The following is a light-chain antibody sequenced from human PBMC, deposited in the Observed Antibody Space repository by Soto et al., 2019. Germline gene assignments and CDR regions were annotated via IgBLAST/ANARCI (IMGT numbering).Light chain of an antibody. CDR3: QQDGSSSWT. J-gene: IGKJ1*01. Sequence: EIVLTQSPGTLSLSPGERATLSCRASQSVSSSYLAWYQQKPGQAPRLLIYGASSRATGIPDRFSGSGSGTDFTLTTSRLEPEDCAVYYCQQDGSSSWTFGQGTKVDVK. CDR2: GAS. CDR1: QSVSSSY. V-gene: IGKV3-20*01.